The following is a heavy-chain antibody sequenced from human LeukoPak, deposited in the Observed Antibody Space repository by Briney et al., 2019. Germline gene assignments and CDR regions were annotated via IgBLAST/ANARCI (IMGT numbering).Heavy chain of an antibody. D-gene: IGHD3-3*01. CDR1: GGSFSSYA. CDR2: IVPVFGSA. V-gene: IGHV1-69*05. J-gene: IGHJ6*03. CDR3: ARASIFGVVFYYMDV. Sequence: PQASVKVSCKASGGSFSSYAISWVRQAPGQGLEGLGGIVPVFGSANYARTFQGRLAITTDESTKTAYMELSSLIYEDTAVYYCARASIFGVVFYYMDVWGKGTSVTVSS.